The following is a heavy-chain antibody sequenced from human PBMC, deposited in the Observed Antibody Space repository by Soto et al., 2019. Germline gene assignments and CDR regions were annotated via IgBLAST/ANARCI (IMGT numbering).Heavy chain of an antibody. J-gene: IGHJ4*02. CDR3: ARVDRRGYFAILTDY. V-gene: IGHV4-31*03. Sequence: PSETLSLTCTVSGDSLSSGGHYWSWNRQHPGKGLEWIGHIYDSVNTYYSPSLRSRVTISADMSKDQFSLNLRSVTAADTAEYYCARVDRRGYFAILTDYWGQGTLVTVSS. CDR2: IYDSVNT. CDR1: GDSLSSGGHY. D-gene: IGHD3-9*01.